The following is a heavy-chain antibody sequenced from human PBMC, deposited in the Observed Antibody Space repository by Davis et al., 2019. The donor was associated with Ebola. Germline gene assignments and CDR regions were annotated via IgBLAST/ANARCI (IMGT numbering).Heavy chain of an antibody. CDR1: GGSFSDYY. Sequence: PSETLSLTCAVYGGSFSDYYWSWIRQPPGEGLEWIGEINHSGSTNYNPSLKSRVTISVDTSKNQSSLKLSSVAAADTAVYYCAREPLGAFYMDVWGKGTTVTVSS. V-gene: IGHV4-34*01. J-gene: IGHJ6*03. D-gene: IGHD3-16*01. CDR2: INHSGST. CDR3: AREPLGAFYMDV.